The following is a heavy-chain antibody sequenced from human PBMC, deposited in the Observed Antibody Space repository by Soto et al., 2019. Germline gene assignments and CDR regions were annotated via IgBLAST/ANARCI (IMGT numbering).Heavy chain of an antibody. V-gene: IGHV4-59*01. CDR2: IYYSGST. J-gene: IGHJ5*02. CDR1: GGSISSYY. CDR3: ARVRDCSGGTCYSWWYDP. Sequence: PSETLSLTCTVSGGSISSYYWSWIRQPPGKGLEWIGHIYYSGSTSYNSSLKSRVTISVDTSKSQLSLKLSSVTAADTAVYYCARVRDCSGGTCYSWWYDPWGQGTLVTVX. D-gene: IGHD2-15*01.